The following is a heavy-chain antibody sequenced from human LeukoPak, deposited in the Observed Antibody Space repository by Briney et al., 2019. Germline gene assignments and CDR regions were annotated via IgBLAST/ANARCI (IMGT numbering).Heavy chain of an antibody. V-gene: IGHV3-30-3*01. CDR2: ISYDGSNK. Sequence: PGRSLRLSCAASGFTFSSYAMHWVRQAPGKGLEWVAVISYDGSNKYYADSVKGRFTISRDNSKNTLYLQMNSLRAEDTAVYYCARAVLNQGWFDPWGQGTLVTVSS. CDR3: ARAVLNQGWFDP. J-gene: IGHJ5*02. CDR1: GFTFSSYA. D-gene: IGHD1-14*01.